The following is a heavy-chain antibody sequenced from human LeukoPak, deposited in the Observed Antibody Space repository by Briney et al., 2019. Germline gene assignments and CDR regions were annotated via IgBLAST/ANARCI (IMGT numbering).Heavy chain of an antibody. CDR1: GFTFSAYS. Sequence: GGSLRLSCAASGFTFSAYSMHWLRQAPGKGLEWVSSIGGSGGFIYYADSVKGRFTISRDNANNSLYLQMNSLRAEDTAVFYCARAGSGSYYKTFDSWGQGALVTVSS. D-gene: IGHD3-10*01. CDR2: IGGSGGFI. CDR3: ARAGSGSYYKTFDS. J-gene: IGHJ4*02. V-gene: IGHV3-21*01.